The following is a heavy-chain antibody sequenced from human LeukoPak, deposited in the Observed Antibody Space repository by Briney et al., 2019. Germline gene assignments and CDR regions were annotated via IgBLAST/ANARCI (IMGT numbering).Heavy chain of an antibody. D-gene: IGHD6-19*01. CDR1: GFSFSMYS. Sequence: PGGSLRLSCAASGFSFSMYSMAWVRQAPGKGLEWVSVINDRGGYIQDADSVKGRFTISRDNYQNTLFLQVNSLRAEDTAVYYCVRERDQGIDVADDFDYWGQGTLVTVSS. CDR2: INDRGGYI. CDR3: VRERDQGIDVADDFDY. J-gene: IGHJ4*02. V-gene: IGHV3-23*01.